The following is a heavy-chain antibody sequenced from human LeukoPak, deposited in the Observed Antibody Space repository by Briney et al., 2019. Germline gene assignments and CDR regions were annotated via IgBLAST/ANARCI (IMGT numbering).Heavy chain of an antibody. V-gene: IGHV3-30-3*01. D-gene: IGHD4-23*01. CDR3: ARIYGGNSYYFDY. CDR2: ISYDGSNK. CDR1: GFTFSSYA. Sequence: GGSLRLSCAASGFTFSSYAMHWVRQAPGKGLEWVAVISYDGSNKYYADSVKGRFTISRDNSKNTLYLQMNSLRAEDTAVYYCARIYGGNSYYFDYWGQGTLVTVSS. J-gene: IGHJ4*02.